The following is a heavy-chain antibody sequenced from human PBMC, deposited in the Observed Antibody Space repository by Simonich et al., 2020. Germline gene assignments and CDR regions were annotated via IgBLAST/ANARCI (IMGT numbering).Heavy chain of an antibody. CDR2: IDHSGSN. D-gene: IGHD6-13*01. J-gene: IGHJ4*02. Sequence: QLQLQETGPGLVKPSETLSLTCTVSGGSISSSSYYWGRIRQPQGKGLEWIGSIDHSGSNYYNPYLKSRVTISVDTAKNQFSLKLSSVTAADTAVYYCARATRIAAAGYFDYWGQGTLVTVSS. CDR1: GGSISSSSYY. CDR3: ARATRIAAAGYFDY. V-gene: IGHV4-39*07.